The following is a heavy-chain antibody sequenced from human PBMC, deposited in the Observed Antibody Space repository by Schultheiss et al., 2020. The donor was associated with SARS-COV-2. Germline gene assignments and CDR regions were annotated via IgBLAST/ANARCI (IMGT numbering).Heavy chain of an antibody. CDR3: ARNGENAEYFQH. J-gene: IGHJ1*01. V-gene: IGHV4-31*03. CDR2: IYYSGST. D-gene: IGHD3-10*01. CDR1: GGSISSGGYY. Sequence: SETLSLTCTVSGGSISSGGYYWSWIRQHPGKGLEWIGYIYYSGSTYYNPSLKSRVTISVDTSKNQFSLKLSSVTAADTAVYYCARNGENAEYFQHWGQGTLVTVSS.